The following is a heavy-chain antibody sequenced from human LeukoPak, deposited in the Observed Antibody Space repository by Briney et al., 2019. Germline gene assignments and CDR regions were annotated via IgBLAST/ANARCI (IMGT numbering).Heavy chain of an antibody. Sequence: GGSLRLSCAASGFTFSSYWMSWVRQAPGKGLEWVANIKQDGSEKYYVDSVKGRFTISRDNAKNSLYLQMNSLRAEDTAVYYCARSGYSGYRGGYYYYYGMDVWGQVTTVTVSS. CDR2: IKQDGSEK. D-gene: IGHD5-12*01. J-gene: IGHJ6*02. CDR1: GFTFSSYW. V-gene: IGHV3-7*01. CDR3: ARSGYSGYRGGYYYYYGMDV.